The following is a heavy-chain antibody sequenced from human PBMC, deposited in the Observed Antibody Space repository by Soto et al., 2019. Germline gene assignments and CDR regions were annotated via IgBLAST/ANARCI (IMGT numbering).Heavy chain of an antibody. CDR2: ISSSSSTI. CDR3: ARGGYCSSTSCFKPFSPGLQYNWFDP. D-gene: IGHD2-2*01. Sequence: GGSLRLSCAASGFTFSSYSMNWVRQAPGKGLEWVSYISSSSSTIYYADSVKGRFTISRDNAKNSLYLLMNSLRDEDTAVYYCARGGYCSSTSCFKPFSPGLQYNWFDPWGQGTLVTVSS. CDR1: GFTFSSYS. V-gene: IGHV3-48*02. J-gene: IGHJ5*02.